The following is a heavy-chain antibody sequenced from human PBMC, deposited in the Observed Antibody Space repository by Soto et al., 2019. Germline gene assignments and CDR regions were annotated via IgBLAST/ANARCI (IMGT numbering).Heavy chain of an antibody. Sequence: ASVKVSCKASGGTFSSYAINWVRQAPGQGLEWMGGIIPIFGTANYAQNFQGRVTITADESTSTAYMELSSLRSEDTAVYYCARVPRCRVVIRNYYYYGMDVWGQGTTVTVSS. CDR3: ARVPRCRVVIRNYYYYGMDV. CDR1: GGTFSSYA. J-gene: IGHJ6*02. CDR2: IIPIFGTA. V-gene: IGHV1-69*13. D-gene: IGHD3-3*01.